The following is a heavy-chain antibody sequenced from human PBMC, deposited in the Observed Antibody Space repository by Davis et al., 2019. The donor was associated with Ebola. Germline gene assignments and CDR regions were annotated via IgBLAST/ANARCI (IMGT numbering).Heavy chain of an antibody. D-gene: IGHD6-13*01. CDR1: GVSITSYY. Sequence: SETLSLTCTVSGVSITSYYWSWVRQPPGKGLEWIGYSHYSGSTNYNPSLKSRVTISVDTSKNQFSLKLSSVTAADTAVYYCARVAYSSSWYGNFDYWGQGTLVTVSS. V-gene: IGHV4-59*01. CDR2: SHYSGST. CDR3: ARVAYSSSWYGNFDY. J-gene: IGHJ4*02.